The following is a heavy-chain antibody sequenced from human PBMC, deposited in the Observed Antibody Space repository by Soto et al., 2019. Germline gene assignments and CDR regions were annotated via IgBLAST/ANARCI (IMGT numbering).Heavy chain of an antibody. V-gene: IGHV1-2*04. D-gene: IGHD3-3*01. Sequence: ASVKVSCKASGYTFTGYYMHWVRQAPGQGLEWMGWINPNSGGTNYAQKFQGWVTMTRDTSISTAYMELNRLRSDDTAVYYCARDRRYDFWSGYSGGWFDPWGQGTLVTVSS. J-gene: IGHJ5*02. CDR3: ARDRRYDFWSGYSGGWFDP. CDR2: INPNSGGT. CDR1: GYTFTGYY.